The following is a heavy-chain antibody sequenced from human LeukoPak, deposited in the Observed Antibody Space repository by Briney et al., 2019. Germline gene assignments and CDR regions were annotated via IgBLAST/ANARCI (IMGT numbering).Heavy chain of an antibody. CDR3: ARGEGTTSLLADYYYGMDV. CDR2: ISAYNGKT. J-gene: IGHJ6*02. CDR1: GYIFTTYG. V-gene: IGHV1-18*01. Sequence: GASVKVSCKASGYIFTTYGISWVRQAPGQGLEWMGWISAYNGKTNYAQKFQGRVTMTTDTSTTTAYMELRSLRSDDTAVYYCARGEGTTSLLADYYYGMDVWGQGTTVTVSS. D-gene: IGHD1-1*01.